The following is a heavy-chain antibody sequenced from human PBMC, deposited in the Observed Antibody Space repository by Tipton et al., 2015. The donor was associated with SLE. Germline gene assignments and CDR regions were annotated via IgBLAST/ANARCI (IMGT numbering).Heavy chain of an antibody. D-gene: IGHD1-7*01. CDR2: INPNSGGT. CDR1: GYTFTGYY. V-gene: IGHV1-2*02. J-gene: IGHJ4*02. CDR3: ARGGLWWNYVGYFDY. Sequence: QSGAEVKKPGASVKVSCKASGYTFTGYYMHWVRQAPGQGLEWMGWINPNSGGTNYAQKFQGRVTMTRDTSISTAYMELSRLRSDDTAVYYCARGGLWWNYVGYFDYWGQGTLVTVSS.